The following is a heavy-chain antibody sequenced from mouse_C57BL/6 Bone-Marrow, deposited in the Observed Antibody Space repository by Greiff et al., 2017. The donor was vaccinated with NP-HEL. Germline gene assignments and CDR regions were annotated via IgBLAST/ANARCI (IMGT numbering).Heavy chain of an antibody. V-gene: IGHV1-12*01. Sequence: QVQLQQSGAELVRPGASVKMSCKASGYTFTSYNMHWVKQTPRQGLEWIGAIYPGNGDTSYNQKFKGKATLTVDKSSSTAYMQLSSLTSEDSAVYFCARHGYYGSRGPNWYFDVWGTGTTVTVSS. J-gene: IGHJ1*03. CDR3: ARHGYYGSRGPNWYFDV. D-gene: IGHD1-1*01. CDR1: GYTFTSYN. CDR2: IYPGNGDT.